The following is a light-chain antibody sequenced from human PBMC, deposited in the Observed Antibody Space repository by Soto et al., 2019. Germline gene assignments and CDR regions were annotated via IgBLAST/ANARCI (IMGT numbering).Light chain of an antibody. V-gene: IGLV4-69*01. Sequence: QPVLTQSPSASASLGASVKITCTLSSGHSSYAIAWHQQQPEKGPRYLMKLNSDGSHNKGDGIPDRFSGSSSGAERYLTISSLQSEDEADYYCQTWGTGIRVFGGGTQLTVL. CDR3: QTWGTGIRV. J-gene: IGLJ2*01. CDR1: SGHSSYA. CDR2: LNSDGSH.